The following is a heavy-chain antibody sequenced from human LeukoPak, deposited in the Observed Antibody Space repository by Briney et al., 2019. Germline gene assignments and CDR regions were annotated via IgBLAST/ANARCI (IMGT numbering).Heavy chain of an antibody. Sequence: GGSLRLSCAASGFTFSSYAMHWVRQAPGKGLEWVAVISYDGSNKYYADSVKGRFTISRDNSKNTLYLQMNSLRAEDTAVYYCARDTGTSPFDPWGQGTLVTVSS. CDR1: GFTFSSYA. CDR2: ISYDGSNK. D-gene: IGHD2-2*01. V-gene: IGHV3-30-3*01. J-gene: IGHJ5*02. CDR3: ARDTGTSPFDP.